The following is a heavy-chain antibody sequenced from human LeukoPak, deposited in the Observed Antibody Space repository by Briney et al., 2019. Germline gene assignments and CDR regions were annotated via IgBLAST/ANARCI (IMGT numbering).Heavy chain of an antibody. CDR1: GYTFTNYG. Sequence: ASVKVSCKASGYTFTNYGITWVRQAPGQGLEWMGWISAYNGNTKYAQKLQGRVTMTTDTSTSTAYMELRSLRSDDTAVYYCARDTVGKVGATDFDYWGQGTLVTVSS. J-gene: IGHJ4*02. CDR3: ARDTVGKVGATDFDY. D-gene: IGHD1-26*01. CDR2: ISAYNGNT. V-gene: IGHV1-18*01.